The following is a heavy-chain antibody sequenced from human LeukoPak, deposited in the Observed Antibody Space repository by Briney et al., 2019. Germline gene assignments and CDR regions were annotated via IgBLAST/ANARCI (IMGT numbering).Heavy chain of an antibody. J-gene: IGHJ4*02. CDR2: INHSGST. CDR3: ASLLAFDY. CDR1: GGSFSGYY. Sequence: PSETLSRTCAVYGGSFSGYYWSWIRQPPGKGLEWIGEINHSGSTNYNPSLKSRVTISVDTSKNQFSLKLSSVTAADTAVYYCASLLAFDYWGQGTLVTVSS. V-gene: IGHV4-34*01.